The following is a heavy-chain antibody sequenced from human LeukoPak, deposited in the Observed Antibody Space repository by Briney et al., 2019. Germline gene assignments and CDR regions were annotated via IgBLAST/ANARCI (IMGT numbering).Heavy chain of an antibody. Sequence: SETLSLTCTVSGGSISSSSYYWGWIRQPPGKGLEWIGSIYYSGSTNYNPSLKSRVTISVDTSKNQFSLKLSSVTAADTAVYYCARGGYGDYFVAWFDPWGQGTLVTVSS. CDR2: IYYSGST. J-gene: IGHJ5*02. D-gene: IGHD4-17*01. CDR3: ARGGYGDYFVAWFDP. V-gene: IGHV4-39*07. CDR1: GGSISSSSYY.